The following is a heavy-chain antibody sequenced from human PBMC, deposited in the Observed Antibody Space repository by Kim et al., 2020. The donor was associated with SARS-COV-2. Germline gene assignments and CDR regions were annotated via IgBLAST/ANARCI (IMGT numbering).Heavy chain of an antibody. CDR3: AREAKWPEQNLFDY. V-gene: IGHV4-31*01. D-gene: IGHD5-12*01. Sequence: NQSLKSQVTISVDTSKNQFSLKLSSVTAADTAVYYCAREAKWPEQNLFDYWGQGTLVTVSS. J-gene: IGHJ4*02.